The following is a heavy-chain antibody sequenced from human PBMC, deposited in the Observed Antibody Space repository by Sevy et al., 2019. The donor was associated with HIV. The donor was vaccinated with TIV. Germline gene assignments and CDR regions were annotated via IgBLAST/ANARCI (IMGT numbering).Heavy chain of an antibody. D-gene: IGHD6-19*01. J-gene: IGHJ5*02. CDR2: IYYTGNT. CDR1: GGSISSTSYY. Sequence: SESLSLTCSVSGGSISSTSYYCGWIRQPPGKGLEWIGTIYYTGNTYYNPSLKSRVTISVDTSKNRFSLKLSSVTAADSAVYYCARQSWYTRGWFWFDPWGQGTTVFVSS. CDR3: ARQSWYTRGWFWFDP. V-gene: IGHV4-39*01.